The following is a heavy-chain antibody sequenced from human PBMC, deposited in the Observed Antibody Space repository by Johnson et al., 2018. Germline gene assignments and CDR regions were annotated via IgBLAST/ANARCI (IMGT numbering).Heavy chain of an antibody. Sequence: VQLVESGGGVVRPGGSLRLSCAASGFSFEDYGLSWVRQVPGKGLEWVAGINWNAGSTGYADSVKGRFTISRDNAKNSLYLQLKRLEVEDTALYYCARATRNYCYTTSCFAQYFQHWGQGTLVTVSS. CDR1: GFSFEDYG. J-gene: IGHJ1*01. CDR3: ARATRNYCYTTSCFAQYFQH. D-gene: IGHD3-16*02. CDR2: INWNAGST. V-gene: IGHV3-20*04.